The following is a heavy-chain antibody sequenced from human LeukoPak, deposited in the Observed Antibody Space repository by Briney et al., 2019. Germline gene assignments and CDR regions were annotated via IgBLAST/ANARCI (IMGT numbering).Heavy chain of an antibody. CDR2: IYYSGST. CDR1: GGSFSGYY. J-gene: IGHJ6*03. D-gene: IGHD6-6*01. V-gene: IGHV4-59*01. CDR3: ARVLTTYSSSSPDYYYYYYMDV. Sequence: SETLSLTCAVYGGSFSGYYWSWIRQPPGKGLEWIGYIYYSGSTNYNPSLKSRVTISVDTSKNQFSLKLSSVTAADTAVYYCARVLTTYSSSSPDYYYYYYMDVWGKGTTVTVSS.